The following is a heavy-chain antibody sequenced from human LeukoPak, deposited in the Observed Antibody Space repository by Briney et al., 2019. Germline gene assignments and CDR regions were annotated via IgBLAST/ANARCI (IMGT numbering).Heavy chain of an antibody. D-gene: IGHD3-9*01. CDR3: ARHYDILTGYPHFDY. Sequence: TSETLSLTCTVSGGSISSSSYYWGWIRQPPGKGLEWIGSIYYSGSTYYNPSLKSRVTISVDTSKNQFSLKLSPVTAADTAVYYCARHYDILTGYPHFDYWGQGTLVTVSS. CDR2: IYYSGST. CDR1: GGSISSSSYY. V-gene: IGHV4-39*01. J-gene: IGHJ4*02.